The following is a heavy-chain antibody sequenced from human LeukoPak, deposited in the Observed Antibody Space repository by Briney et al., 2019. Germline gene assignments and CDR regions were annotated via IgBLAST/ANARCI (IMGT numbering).Heavy chain of an antibody. V-gene: IGHV3-48*02. D-gene: IGHD2-2*02. J-gene: IGHJ5*02. Sequence: GGSLRLSCAVSGFTFSSYSMNWVRQAPGQGLEWLSFISSTTSTISYAYSVKGRFTIASDNAKNSLYLQMNALRDEDTAIYYCAREAIGGFDPWGQGTLVTVSS. CDR1: GFTFSSYS. CDR2: ISSTTSTI. CDR3: AREAIGGFDP.